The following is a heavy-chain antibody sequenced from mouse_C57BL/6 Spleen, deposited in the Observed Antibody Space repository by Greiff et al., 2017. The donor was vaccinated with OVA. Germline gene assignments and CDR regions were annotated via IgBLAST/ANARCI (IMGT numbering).Heavy chain of an antibody. J-gene: IGHJ4*01. Sequence: QVQLQQSGAELVRPGASVKLSCKASGYTFTDYYINWVKQRPGQGLEWIARIYPGSGNTYYNEKFKGKATLTAEKSSSTAYMQLSSLTSEDSAVYFCARTVDYWGQGTSVTVSS. CDR1: GYTFTDYY. CDR2: IYPGSGNT. CDR3: ARTVDY. V-gene: IGHV1-76*01.